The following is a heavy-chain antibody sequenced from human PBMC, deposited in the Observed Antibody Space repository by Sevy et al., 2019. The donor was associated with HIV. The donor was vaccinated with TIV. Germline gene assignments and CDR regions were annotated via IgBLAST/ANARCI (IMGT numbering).Heavy chain of an antibody. D-gene: IGHD3-16*01. Sequence: GESLKISCAASGFTFSTYNMNWVRQPPGKGLEWVSSITSSSNYIYYADSLKGRFTISRDNAKNSRYLQMNGLRAEDTAVYYCAGSWGRQLHDVFDIWGQGTMVTVSS. CDR3: AGSWGRQLHDVFDI. CDR1: GFTFSTYN. V-gene: IGHV3-21*01. J-gene: IGHJ3*02. CDR2: ITSSSNYI.